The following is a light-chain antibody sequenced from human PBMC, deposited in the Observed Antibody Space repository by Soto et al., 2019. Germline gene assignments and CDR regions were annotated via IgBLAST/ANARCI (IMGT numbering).Light chain of an antibody. J-gene: IGKJ1*01. Sequence: IMMTQTPLSSPVTLGQAASISFRSSQGLLHSDGNTYLSWFQQRPGQPPRLLIYKVSDRFSGVPDRFSGSGARTDFTLTISRVEAEDVGIYYCMQATQSHWTFGQGTKVDI. CDR1: QGLLHSDGNTY. CDR3: MQATQSHWT. CDR2: KVS. V-gene: IGKV2-24*01.